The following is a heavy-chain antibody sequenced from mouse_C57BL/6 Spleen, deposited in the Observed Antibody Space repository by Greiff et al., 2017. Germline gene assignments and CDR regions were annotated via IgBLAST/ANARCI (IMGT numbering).Heavy chain of an antibody. J-gene: IGHJ4*01. CDR3: ARGTLITTVVATSYYAMDY. D-gene: IGHD1-1*01. CDR2: IDPEDGEP. CDR1: GFNIKDYY. V-gene: IGHV14-2*01. Sequence: VQLQQSGAELVKPGASVKLSCTASGFNIKDYYMHWVKQRTEQGLEWIGRIDPEDGEPKYAPKFQGKATITADTSSNTAYLQLSSLTSEDTAVYYCARGTLITTVVATSYYAMDYWGQGTSVTVSS.